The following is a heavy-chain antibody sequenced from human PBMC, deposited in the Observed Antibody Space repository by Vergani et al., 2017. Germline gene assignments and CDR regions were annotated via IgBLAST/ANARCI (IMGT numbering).Heavy chain of an antibody. J-gene: IGHJ4*02. D-gene: IGHD3-3*01. CDR2: INPNSGGT. Sequence: QVQLVQSGAEVKKPGASVKVSCKASGYTFTGYYMNWVRQAPGQGLEWMGWINPNSGGTNYAQKFQGRVTMTRDTSISTDYMELSRLRSDDTAVYSCARDRGVFGVVIIWGQPNYWGQGTLVTVSA. CDR3: ARDRGVFGVVIIWGQPNY. V-gene: IGHV1-2*02. CDR1: GYTFTGYY.